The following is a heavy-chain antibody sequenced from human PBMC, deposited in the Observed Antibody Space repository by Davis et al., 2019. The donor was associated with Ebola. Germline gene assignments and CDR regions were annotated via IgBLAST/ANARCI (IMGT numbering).Heavy chain of an antibody. J-gene: IGHJ6*02. CDR1: GFTFSNYW. Sequence: GESLKISCAASGFTFSNYWMSWARQAPGKGLECVAHIKEDGSKEFYVDSVKGRFTISRDNAKNSLYLQMTSLRDEDTAVYYWARGLRYCSGGTCGPLYGMDVWGQGTTVTVSS. V-gene: IGHV3-7*01. CDR3: ARGLRYCSGGTCGPLYGMDV. CDR2: IKEDGSKE. D-gene: IGHD2-15*01.